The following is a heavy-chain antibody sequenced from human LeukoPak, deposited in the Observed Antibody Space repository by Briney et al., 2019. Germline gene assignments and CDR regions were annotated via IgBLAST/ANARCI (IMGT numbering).Heavy chain of an antibody. CDR1: GYTFTGYY. Sequence: ASVKVSCKASGYTFTGYYMHWVRQAPGQGLEWMGWINPNSGGTNYAQKFQGRVTMTRDTSISTAYMELSRLGSDDTAVYYCARDMVRGVMNYYGMDVWGQGTTVTVSS. J-gene: IGHJ6*02. D-gene: IGHD3-10*01. CDR2: INPNSGGT. CDR3: ARDMVRGVMNYYGMDV. V-gene: IGHV1-2*02.